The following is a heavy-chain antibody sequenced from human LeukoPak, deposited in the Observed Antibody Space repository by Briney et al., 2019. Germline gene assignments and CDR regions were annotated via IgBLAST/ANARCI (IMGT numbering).Heavy chain of an antibody. J-gene: IGHJ4*02. CDR1: GFTFSSYG. CDR2: ISYDGSNK. CDR3: AESPSTVTTESY. D-gene: IGHD4-17*01. Sequence: RGSLRLSCAASGFTFSSYGMHWVRQAPGKGLEWVAVISYDGSNKYYADSVKGRFTISRDNSKNTLYLQMNSLRAEDTAVYYCAESPSTVTTESYWGQGTLVTVSS. V-gene: IGHV3-30*18.